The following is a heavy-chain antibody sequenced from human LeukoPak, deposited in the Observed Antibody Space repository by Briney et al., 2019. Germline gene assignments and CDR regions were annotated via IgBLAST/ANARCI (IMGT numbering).Heavy chain of an antibody. V-gene: IGHV3-23*01. Sequence: GGSLRLSCAASGFTFSSYAMSWVRQAPGKGLEWVSAISGSGGSTYYADSVKGRFTISRDNSKNTLYLQMNSLRAEDTAVYYCAKPPSELWFGELFFDYWGQGTLVTVSS. CDR3: AKPPSELWFGELFFDY. D-gene: IGHD3-10*01. CDR1: GFTFSSYA. J-gene: IGHJ4*02. CDR2: ISGSGGST.